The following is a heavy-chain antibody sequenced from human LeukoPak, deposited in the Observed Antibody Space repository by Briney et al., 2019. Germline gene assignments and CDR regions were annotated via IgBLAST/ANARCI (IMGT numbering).Heavy chain of an antibody. CDR3: ARAQTLRFLEWSTNSNNWFDP. D-gene: IGHD3-3*01. V-gene: IGHV4-39*07. CDR2: IYYSGSP. CDR1: GGSLSSSSYY. J-gene: IGHJ5*02. Sequence: PSETLSLTCTVSGGSLSSSSYYWGWIRQPPGKGLEWIGSIYYSGSPYYNPSLKSRVTISVDTSKNQFSLKLSSVTAADTAVYYCARAQTLRFLEWSTNSNNWFDPWGQGTLVTVSS.